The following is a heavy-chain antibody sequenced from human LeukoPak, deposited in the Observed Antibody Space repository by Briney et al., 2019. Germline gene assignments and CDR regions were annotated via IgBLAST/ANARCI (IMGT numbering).Heavy chain of an antibody. D-gene: IGHD6-19*01. CDR3: AREVLRSGWYGGAFDY. V-gene: IGHV4-34*01. CDR2: INHSGST. J-gene: IGHJ4*02. Sequence: SETLSLTCAVYGGSFSGYYWSWIRQPPGKGLEWIGEINHSGSTNYNPPLKSRVTISVDTSKNQFSLKLSSVTAADTAVYYCAREVLRSGWYGGAFDYWGQGTLVTVST. CDR1: GGSFSGYY.